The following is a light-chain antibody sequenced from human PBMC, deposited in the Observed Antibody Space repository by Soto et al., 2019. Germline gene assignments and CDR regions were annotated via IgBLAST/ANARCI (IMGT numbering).Light chain of an antibody. Sequence: EIVMTQSPATLSVSPGERATLSCRASQSVGSNLAWYQQKPVQAPRLLIYGASTRATGIPARFSGSGSGTDFTLTISSLQSEDFAIYFCQQYNNWPPDRTFGQGTKVEIK. CDR3: QQYNNWPPDRT. CDR1: QSVGSN. V-gene: IGKV3-15*01. J-gene: IGKJ1*01. CDR2: GAS.